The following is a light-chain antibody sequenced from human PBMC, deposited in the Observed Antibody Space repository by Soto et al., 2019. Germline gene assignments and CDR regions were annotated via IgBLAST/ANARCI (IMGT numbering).Light chain of an antibody. Sequence: QSVLTQPASVSGSPGQSITISCTGTSSDVGGYNYVSWYQQHPGKAPKLMIYEVSNRPSGVSNRFSGSKSGNTASLTISGLQAEDEADYYCRSYTSSSTYVFGTGPKLTVL. CDR3: RSYTSSSTYV. J-gene: IGLJ1*01. V-gene: IGLV2-14*01. CDR2: EVS. CDR1: SSDVGGYNY.